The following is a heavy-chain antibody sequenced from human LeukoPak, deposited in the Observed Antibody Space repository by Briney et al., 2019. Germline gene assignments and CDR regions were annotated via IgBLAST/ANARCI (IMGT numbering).Heavy chain of an antibody. D-gene: IGHD3-10*01. CDR3: ARHDYYGSGSYYFHFDP. Sequence: GSLRLSCAASGFTFSSYGMSWIRQPPGKGLEWIGEINHSGSTNYNPSLKSRVTISVDTSKNQFSLKLSSVTAADTAVYYCARHDYYGSGSYYFHFDPWGQGTLVTVSS. J-gene: IGHJ5*02. CDR1: GFTFSSYG. V-gene: IGHV4-34*01. CDR2: INHSGST.